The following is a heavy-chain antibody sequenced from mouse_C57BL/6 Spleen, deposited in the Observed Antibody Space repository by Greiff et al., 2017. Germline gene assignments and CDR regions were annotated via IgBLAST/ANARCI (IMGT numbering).Heavy chain of an antibody. V-gene: IGHV1-22*01. D-gene: IGHD1-1*01. J-gene: IGHJ3*01. CDR3: ESGGNYYGSSQFAY. CDR2: INPNNGGT. Sequence: EVQLQQSGPELVKPGASVKMSCKASGYTFTDYNMHWVKQSHEKSLEWIGYINPNNGGTSYNQKFKGKATLTVNKSSSTAYMELRSLTSEDSAVYYCESGGNYYGSSQFAYWGQGTLVTVSA. CDR1: GYTFTDYN.